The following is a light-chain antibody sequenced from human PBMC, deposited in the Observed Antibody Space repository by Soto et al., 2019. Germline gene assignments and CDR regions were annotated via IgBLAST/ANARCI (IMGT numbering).Light chain of an antibody. V-gene: IGLV2-14*01. CDR2: DVS. CDR1: SSDVGGYKY. Sequence: QSVLTQPASVSGSPGPAITISCTGTSSDVGGYKYVSWYQQNPGKAPKLMIYDVSNRPSGVSNRFSGAKSGNTASLTISGLQAEDEADYYCSSYRRSSTPYVVFGGGTKVTVL. CDR3: SSYRRSSTPYVV. J-gene: IGLJ2*01.